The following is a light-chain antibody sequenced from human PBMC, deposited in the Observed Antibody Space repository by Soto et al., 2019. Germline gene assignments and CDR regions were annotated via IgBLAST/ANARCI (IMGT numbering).Light chain of an antibody. CDR1: QSVSSSY. J-gene: IGKJ4*01. V-gene: IGKV3-20*01. Sequence: EIVLTQSAGTLSSSPGERATLSCRASQSVSSSYLAWYQQKAGQAPRLLIYGASSRATCIPDRVYRSGSGRDFTLTISRLEPEDFAVYYCQQYGSSPPKLTFGGGTKVDSK. CDR2: GAS. CDR3: QQYGSSPPKLT.